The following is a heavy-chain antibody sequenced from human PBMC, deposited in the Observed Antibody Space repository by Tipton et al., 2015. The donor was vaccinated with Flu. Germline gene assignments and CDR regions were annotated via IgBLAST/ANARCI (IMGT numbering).Heavy chain of an antibody. CDR2: IRPDGSEQ. Sequence: SLRLSCTASGFTFRNYWMSWVRQAPGKGLQWVANIRPDGSEQYYVESVKGRCTISRDNAKNSLYLQMNSLRADDTAVYYCARDRANCHDYWGQGVPVTVSS. CDR1: GFTFRNYW. V-gene: IGHV3-7*01. D-gene: IGHD4/OR15-4a*01. J-gene: IGHJ4*02. CDR3: ARDRANCHDY.